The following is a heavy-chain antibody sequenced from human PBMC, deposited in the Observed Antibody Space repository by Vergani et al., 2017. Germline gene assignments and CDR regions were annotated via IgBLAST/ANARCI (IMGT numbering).Heavy chain of an antibody. V-gene: IGHV3-30*02. D-gene: IGHD1-26*01. Sequence: QEQLLQSGGGVVQPGGSLRLSFIGSGSTFLHFALHCVLPSPGKGLAWLAFIRYDGSNPQYIDSVKGRFTISRDNSKDTLFLQMNGLRPEDTGTYFCAKKGGSLYYYGVDVWGQGTTITVSS. J-gene: IGHJ6*02. CDR3: AKKGGSLYYYGVDV. CDR1: GSTFLHFA. CDR2: IRYDGSNP.